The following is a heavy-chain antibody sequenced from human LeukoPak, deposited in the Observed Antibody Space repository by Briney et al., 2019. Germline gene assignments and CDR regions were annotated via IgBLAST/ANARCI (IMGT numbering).Heavy chain of an antibody. D-gene: IGHD2-2*01. CDR1: GFTFSSYG. V-gene: IGHV3-30*18. CDR3: AKDYVSYCSSTSCYNWFDP. Sequence: GGSLRLSCAASGFTFSSYGMHWVRQPPGKGLEWVAVISYDGSNKYYADSVKGRFTISRDNSKNTLYLQMNSLRAEDTAVYYCAKDYVSYCSSTSCYNWFDPWGQGTLVTVSS. CDR2: ISYDGSNK. J-gene: IGHJ5*02.